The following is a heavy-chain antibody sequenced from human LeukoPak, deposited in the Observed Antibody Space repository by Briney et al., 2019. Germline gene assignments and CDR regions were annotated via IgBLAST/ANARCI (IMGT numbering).Heavy chain of an antibody. V-gene: IGHV4-34*01. CDR2: INHSGTT. CDR1: GGSFSAYY. D-gene: IGHD2-2*01. Sequence: SETLSLTCAVYGGSFSAYYWSWIRQPPGKGLEWIGQINHSGTTNYNPSLKSRVTMSVDTSKNQFSLKLSSVTAADTAVYYCARRYCSSTSCYADFDYWGQGTLVTVSS. J-gene: IGHJ4*02. CDR3: ARRYCSSTSCYADFDY.